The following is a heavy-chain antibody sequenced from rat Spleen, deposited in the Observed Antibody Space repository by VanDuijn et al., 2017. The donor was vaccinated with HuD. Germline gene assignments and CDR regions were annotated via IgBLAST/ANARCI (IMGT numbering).Heavy chain of an antibody. CDR3: TRASYSGAVMYTTDY. CDR2: ISSGGDST. Sequence: EVQLVESDGGLVQPGRSLKLSCVASGFTFSSYWMYWIRQAPGKGLEWVATISSGGDSTDYRDSVKGRFTMSRDNARRTLHLQMNSLRSEDTATYYCTRASYSGAVMYTTDYWGQGVMVTVSS. V-gene: IGHV5-31*01. CDR1: GFTFSSYW. D-gene: IGHD1-6*01. J-gene: IGHJ2*01.